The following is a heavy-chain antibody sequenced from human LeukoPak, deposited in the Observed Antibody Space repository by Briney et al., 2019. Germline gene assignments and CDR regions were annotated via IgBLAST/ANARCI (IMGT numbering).Heavy chain of an antibody. D-gene: IGHD2-2*01. V-gene: IGHV3-30*02. CDR3: ASLVPAANNWFDP. CDR1: GFTFGDYG. J-gene: IGHJ5*02. CDR2: IRYDGSNK. Sequence: PGGSLRLSCTTSGFTFGDYGMSWVRQAPGKGLEWVAFIRYDGSNKYYADSVKGRFTISRDNSKNTLYLQMNSLRAEDTAVYYCASLVPAANNWFDPWGQGTLVTVSS.